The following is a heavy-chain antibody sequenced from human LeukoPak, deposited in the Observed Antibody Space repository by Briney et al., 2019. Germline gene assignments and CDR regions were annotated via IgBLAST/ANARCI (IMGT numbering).Heavy chain of an antibody. Sequence: GGSLRLSCAASGFTFSSFSMNWVRQAPGKGLEWVSSISSGGDYKHYADSVKGRFTISRDNAKNSLYLQMNSLRAEDTAVYYCARVLGDDRDIWGQGTMVTVSS. V-gene: IGHV3-21*01. CDR3: ARVLGDDRDI. D-gene: IGHD2-21*02. CDR2: ISSGGDYK. CDR1: GFTFSSFS. J-gene: IGHJ3*02.